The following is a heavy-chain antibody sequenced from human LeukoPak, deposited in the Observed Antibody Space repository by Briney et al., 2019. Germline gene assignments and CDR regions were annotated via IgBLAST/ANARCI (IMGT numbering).Heavy chain of an antibody. CDR1: GGTFSSYA. CDR2: IIPIFGTA. J-gene: IGHJ3*02. Sequence: SVKVSCKASGGTFSSYAISWVRQAPGQGLEWMGGIIPIFGTANYAQKFQGRVTITADESTSTAYMELGSLRSEDTAVYYCARATGYSSSWSPQRSFDIWGQGTMVTVSS. CDR3: ARATGYSSSWSPQRSFDI. D-gene: IGHD6-13*01. V-gene: IGHV1-69*13.